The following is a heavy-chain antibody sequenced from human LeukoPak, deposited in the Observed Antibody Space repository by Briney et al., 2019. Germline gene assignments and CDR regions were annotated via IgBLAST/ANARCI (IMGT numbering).Heavy chain of an antibody. CDR2: TILTGTTI. D-gene: IGHD2-8*01. J-gene: IGHJ4*02. V-gene: IGHV3-11*04. CDR1: GFTFSDYY. CDR3: AREGGFVLTVHGTSSLGELNSDFDY. Sequence: GGSLRLPCAASGFTFSDYYMTWIRQAPGKGLEWVSYTILTGTTIYYADSVKGRFTISRDNANNSLYLQMNSLRAEDTAVYYCAREGGFVLTVHGTSSLGELNSDFDYWGQGTLVTVSS.